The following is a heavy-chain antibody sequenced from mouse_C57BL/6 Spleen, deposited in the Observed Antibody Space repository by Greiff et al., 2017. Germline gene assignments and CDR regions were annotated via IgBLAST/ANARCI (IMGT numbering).Heavy chain of an antibody. CDR2: IRSKSSNYET. CDR1: GFTFNTYA. Sequence: EVKLVESGGGLVQPKGSLKLSCAASGFTFNTYAMHWVRQAPGKGLEWVARIRSKSSNYETYYADSVKDRFTISRDDSQSMLYLQMNNLKTEDTAMYYCVRDLDYYGSPYYYAMDYWGQGTSVTVSS. V-gene: IGHV10-3*01. CDR3: VRDLDYYGSPYYYAMDY. J-gene: IGHJ4*01. D-gene: IGHD1-1*01.